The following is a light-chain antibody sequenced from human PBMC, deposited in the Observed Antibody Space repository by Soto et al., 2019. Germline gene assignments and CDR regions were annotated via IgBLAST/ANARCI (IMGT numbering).Light chain of an antibody. CDR3: CSYAGSYTYV. V-gene: IGLV2-11*01. CDR1: ISDVGGYNY. CDR2: DVS. J-gene: IGLJ1*01. Sequence: QPLPTQPRSVSGSPGQSFTISCTGTISDVGGYNYVSWYQQHPGKAPKLMIYDVSKRPSGVPDRSSGSKYGNTASLTISGLQAEDEADYYCCSYAGSYTYVFGTGTKVT.